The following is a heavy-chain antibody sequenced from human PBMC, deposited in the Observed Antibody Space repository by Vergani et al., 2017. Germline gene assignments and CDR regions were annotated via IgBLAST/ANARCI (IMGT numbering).Heavy chain of an antibody. V-gene: IGHV7-4-1*02. Sequence: QVQLVQSGAEVKKPGASVKVSCKASGYTFTSYGISWVRQAPGQGLEWMGWINTNTGNPTYAQGFTGRFVFSLDTSVSTAYLQISSLKAEDTAVYYCARGYREEHYYYYGMDVWGQGTTVTVSS. CDR2: INTNTGNP. CDR1: GYTFTSYG. CDR3: ARGYREEHYYYYGMDV. D-gene: IGHD1-14*01. J-gene: IGHJ6*02.